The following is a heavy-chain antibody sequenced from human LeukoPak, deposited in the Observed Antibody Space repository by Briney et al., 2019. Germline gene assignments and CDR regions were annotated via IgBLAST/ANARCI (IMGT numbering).Heavy chain of an antibody. Sequence: GGSLRLSCAASGFTFTSFGMHWVRQAPGKGLEWVAFIRNDGDVIYYAESVKGRFTISRVNSKNTVYLQLNSLRAEDTAVYYCAKDLMSIKALIPWDYWGQGTLVTVSP. CDR2: IRNDGDVI. J-gene: IGHJ4*02. CDR3: AKDLMSIKALIPWDY. D-gene: IGHD2-21*01. CDR1: GFTFTSFG. V-gene: IGHV3-30*02.